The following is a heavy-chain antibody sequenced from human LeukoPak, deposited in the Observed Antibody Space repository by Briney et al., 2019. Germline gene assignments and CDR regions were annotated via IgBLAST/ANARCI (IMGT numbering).Heavy chain of an antibody. V-gene: IGHV3-23*01. J-gene: IGHJ6*04. CDR1: GFIFSNYA. CDR3: AKDLVRGVIIGNGMDV. CDR2: ISGSGGST. D-gene: IGHD3-10*01. Sequence: GGSLRLSCAASGFIFSNYAMSWVRQAPGKGLEWVSAISGSGGSTYYADSVKGRFTISRDNSKNTLYLQMNSLRAEDTAVYYCAKDLVRGVIIGNGMDVWGKGTTVTVSS.